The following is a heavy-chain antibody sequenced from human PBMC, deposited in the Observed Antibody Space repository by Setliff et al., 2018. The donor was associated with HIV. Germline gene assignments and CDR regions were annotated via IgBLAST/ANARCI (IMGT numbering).Heavy chain of an antibody. CDR2: IHHSGGT. CDR3: AKGQQWLVAGPRDGMDV. Sequence: SETLSLTCTVSGGSISTYFWSWVRQTPGKGLEWIGYIHHSGGTQYNPSLMSRLTMSVDSSKNQFSLSLSSVTAADTAVYYCAKGQQWLVAGPRDGMDVWGQGTTVTVSS. J-gene: IGHJ6*02. D-gene: IGHD6-19*01. V-gene: IGHV4-59*01. CDR1: GGSISTYF.